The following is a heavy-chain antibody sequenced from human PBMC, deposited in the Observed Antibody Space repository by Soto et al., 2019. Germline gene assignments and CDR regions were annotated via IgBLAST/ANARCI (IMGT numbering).Heavy chain of an antibody. D-gene: IGHD2-15*01. CDR1: GYTFTSYD. J-gene: IGHJ5*02. Sequence: QVQLVQSGAEVKKPGASVKVSCKASGYTFTSYDINWVRQATGQGLEWMGWMNPNSGNTGYAQKFQGRVTMTXXTXIXXAYMELSSLRSEDTAVYYCARGGGGIRKRLNWFDPWGQGTLVTVSS. CDR2: MNPNSGNT. V-gene: IGHV1-8*01. CDR3: ARGGGGIRKRLNWFDP.